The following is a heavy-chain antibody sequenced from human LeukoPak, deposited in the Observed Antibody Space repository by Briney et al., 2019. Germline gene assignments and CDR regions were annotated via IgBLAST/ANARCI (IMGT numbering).Heavy chain of an antibody. CDR1: GYTFSSHD. D-gene: IGHD1-1*01. V-gene: IGHV1-8*01. CDR2: MNLNSGNT. CDR3: ARGYSPTLRTTGNDY. J-gene: IGHJ4*02. Sequence: GASVKVSCKASGYTFSSHDTNWVRQATGQGLEWMGWMNLNSGNTGYAQKFQGRVIMTRDTSINTAYLEFYSLRSEDTAVYYCARGYSPTLRTTGNDYWGQGTLVTVSS.